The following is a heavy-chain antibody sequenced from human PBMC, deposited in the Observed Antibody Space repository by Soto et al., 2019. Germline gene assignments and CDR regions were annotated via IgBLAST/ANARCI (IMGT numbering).Heavy chain of an antibody. V-gene: IGHV4-30-2*01. J-gene: IGHJ3*02. Sequence: KASETLSLTCAVSGGSISSGGYSWSWIRQPPGKGLEWIGYIYHSGSTYYNPSLKSRVTISVDRSKNQFSLKLSSVTAADTAVYYCARAVVEMATISAAFDIWGQGTMVTVS. CDR3: ARAVVEMATISAAFDI. CDR1: GGSISSGGYS. D-gene: IGHD5-12*01. CDR2: IYHSGST.